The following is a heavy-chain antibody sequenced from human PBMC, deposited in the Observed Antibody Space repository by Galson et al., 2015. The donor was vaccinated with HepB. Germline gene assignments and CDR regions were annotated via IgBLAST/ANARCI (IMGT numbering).Heavy chain of an antibody. V-gene: IGHV3-30*09. Sequence: SLRLSCAASGFAFKTYTMQWVRQAPGKGLEWVATISSAGTTQYYAASVKGRFASSRDNSENMLYLQMNNLGPEDTAVYYCARDAMGRGSGSYSAFDYWGQGTLVTVSS. CDR2: ISSAGTTQ. CDR1: GFAFKTYT. J-gene: IGHJ4*02. D-gene: IGHD1-26*01. CDR3: ARDAMGRGSGSYSAFDY.